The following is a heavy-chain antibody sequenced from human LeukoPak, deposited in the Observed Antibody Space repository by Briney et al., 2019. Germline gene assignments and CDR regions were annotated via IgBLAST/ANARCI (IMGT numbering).Heavy chain of an antibody. CDR1: GFTFDDYG. Sequence: GGSLRLSCGASGFTFDDYGMSWVRQAPGKGLEWVSGINWNGGSTGYAESVKGRFTISRDNAKNSLYLQMNSLRAEDTALYYCAKDRRSGSYFGAFDTWGQGTMVTVSS. V-gene: IGHV3-20*04. CDR2: INWNGGST. CDR3: AKDRRSGSYFGAFDT. D-gene: IGHD1-26*01. J-gene: IGHJ3*02.